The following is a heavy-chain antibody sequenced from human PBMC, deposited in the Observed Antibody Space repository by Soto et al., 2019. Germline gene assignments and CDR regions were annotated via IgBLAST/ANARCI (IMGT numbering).Heavy chain of an antibody. CDR3: AQTTPSIHWFDP. Sequence: GGSLRLSCAASGFTFSSYAMSWVRQAPGRGLEWVSAISAGGGNTYYRDSVKGRFTISRDNSKNTLYLQMNSLRAEDTAVYFCAQTTPSIHWFDPWGQGTLVTVSS. J-gene: IGHJ5*02. V-gene: IGHV3-23*01. D-gene: IGHD1-1*01. CDR1: GFTFSSYA. CDR2: ISAGGGNT.